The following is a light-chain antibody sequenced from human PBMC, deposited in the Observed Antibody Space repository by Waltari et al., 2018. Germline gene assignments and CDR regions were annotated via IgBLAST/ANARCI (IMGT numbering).Light chain of an antibody. V-gene: IGLV2-11*01. CDR2: RVT. CDR3: CSNAGSHTYF. J-gene: IGLJ1*01. Sequence: QSALTQPRSVSGSPGQSVPISCTGIDVGGYDYVSWYQQYPVKAPKLIIYRVTKRPAGVPDRFSGSRSGNTASLTISGLQAEDEADYYCCSNAGSHTYFFGPGTNVTVL. CDR1: DVGGYDY.